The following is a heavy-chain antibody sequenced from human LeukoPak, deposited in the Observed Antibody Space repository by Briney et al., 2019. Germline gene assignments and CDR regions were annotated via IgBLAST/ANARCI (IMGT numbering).Heavy chain of an antibody. CDR1: GFTFSNYA. V-gene: IGHV3-23*01. CDR2: ISGSGGST. CDR3: AKDRGYCSGVNCYRFDY. J-gene: IGHJ4*02. D-gene: IGHD2-15*01. Sequence: PGGSLRLSCAASGFTFSNYAMSWGRHAPRGGLEWVSGISGSGGSTYFADSAKGRFTISRDNSNNTLYLQMNSLRAEDTAVYYCAKDRGYCSGVNCYRFDYWGQGTLVTVSS.